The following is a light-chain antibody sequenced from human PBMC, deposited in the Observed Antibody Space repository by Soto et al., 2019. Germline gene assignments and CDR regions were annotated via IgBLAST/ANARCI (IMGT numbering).Light chain of an antibody. J-gene: IGLJ2*01. CDR2: EVS. Sequence: SALTQPASVSGSPGQSITISCTGTSSDVGLYNYVSWYQQHPGTVPKLMIYEVSNRPSGVSNRFSASKSGNTASLTISGLQAEDEGDYYCSSYTTSSPVIFGGGTKLTVL. V-gene: IGLV2-14*01. CDR3: SSYTTSSPVI. CDR1: SSDVGLYNY.